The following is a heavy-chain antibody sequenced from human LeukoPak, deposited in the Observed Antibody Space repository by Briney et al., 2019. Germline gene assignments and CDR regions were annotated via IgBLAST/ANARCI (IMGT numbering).Heavy chain of an antibody. Sequence: GGSLRLSCAAYGFTFSSYAMSWVRQAPGKGLEWVSAISGSGGITYYADSVKGRFTISRDNSKNTLYLQMNSLRAEDTAVYYCAKGGDYYGSGSYFDYWGQGTLVTVSS. CDR2: ISGSGGIT. CDR3: AKGGDYYGSGSYFDY. V-gene: IGHV3-23*01. CDR1: GFTFSSYA. J-gene: IGHJ4*02. D-gene: IGHD3-10*01.